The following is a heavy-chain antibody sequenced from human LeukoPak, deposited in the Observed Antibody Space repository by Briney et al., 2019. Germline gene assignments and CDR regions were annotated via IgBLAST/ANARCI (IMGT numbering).Heavy chain of an antibody. CDR1: GYSFTTHC. J-gene: IGHJ4*02. CDR3: ARHGDSYDSPYDY. CDR2: IYPGDSDT. V-gene: IGHV5-51*01. Sequence: GESLKISCKASGYSFTTHCIGWGRQVPGKGLEGMGIIYPGDSDTRYGPSFQGHVTIYADKSISTAYLQWSSLKDSDPAMYLCARHGDSYDSPYDYWGQGTLVTVSS. D-gene: IGHD5-12*01.